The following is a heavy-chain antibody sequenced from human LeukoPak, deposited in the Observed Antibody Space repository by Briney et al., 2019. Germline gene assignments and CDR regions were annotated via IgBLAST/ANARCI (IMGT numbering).Heavy chain of an antibody. J-gene: IGHJ2*01. D-gene: IGHD1-14*01. CDR2: IYYSGST. CDR1: GGSLSSGDYY. Sequence: SQTLSLTCTVSGGSLSSGDYYWGWLRQPPGTGLEWIGYIYYSGSTYYNPSLKSRVTISVDTSKNQFSLKLSSVTAADTAVYYCASGTGYWYFDLWGRGTLVTVSS. CDR3: ASGTGYWYFDL. V-gene: IGHV4-30-4*01.